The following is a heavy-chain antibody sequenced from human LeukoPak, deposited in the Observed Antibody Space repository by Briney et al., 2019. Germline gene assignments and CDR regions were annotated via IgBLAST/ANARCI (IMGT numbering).Heavy chain of an antibody. CDR3: ARSIAVAGYYFAY. D-gene: IGHD6-19*01. CDR1: DGSISGYY. V-gene: IGHV4-59*08. Sequence: SETLSLTCTVSDGSISGYYWSWIRQPPGRGLEWIGYIYYSGSTNYNPSLKSRVTTSVDTSKNQFSLKLSSVTAADTAVYYCARSIAVAGYYFAYWGQGTLVTVSS. J-gene: IGHJ4*02. CDR2: IYYSGST.